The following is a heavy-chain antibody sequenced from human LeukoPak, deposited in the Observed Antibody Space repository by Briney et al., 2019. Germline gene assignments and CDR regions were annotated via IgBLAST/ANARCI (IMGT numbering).Heavy chain of an antibody. CDR3: ARGARGYSYGCFDY. V-gene: IGHV3-23*01. J-gene: IGHJ4*02. CDR2: ISGSGGST. D-gene: IGHD5-18*01. Sequence: GGSLRLSCAASGFTFSSYAMSWVRQAPGKGLEWVSVISGSGGSTYYADSVKGRFTISRDNSKNTLYLQMNSLRADDTAVYYCARGARGYSYGCFDYWGQGTLVTVSS. CDR1: GFTFSSYA.